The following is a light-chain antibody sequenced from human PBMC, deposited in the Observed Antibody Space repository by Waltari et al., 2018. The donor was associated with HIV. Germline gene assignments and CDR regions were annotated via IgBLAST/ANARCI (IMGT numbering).Light chain of an antibody. CDR3: STWDASLNGWV. CDR2: SNT. CDR1: SSSIGNYT. J-gene: IGLJ3*02. V-gene: IGLV1-44*01. Sequence: QAVLTQPPSASGTPGQRVTISCSGSSSSIGNYTINWYRQLPGRAPKLLIYSNTQRPSGVPDRFSGSKSGTSASLAISGLQSEDEADYSCSTWDASLNGWVFGGGTKLTVL.